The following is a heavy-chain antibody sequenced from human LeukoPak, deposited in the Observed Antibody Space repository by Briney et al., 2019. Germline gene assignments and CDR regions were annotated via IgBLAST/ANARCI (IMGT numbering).Heavy chain of an antibody. CDR1: GFTFGSCW. J-gene: IGHJ4*02. D-gene: IGHD4-23*01. V-gene: IGHV3-48*02. CDR2: ISTGSSTT. Sequence: PGGSLRLSCAASGFTFGSCWMNWVRQAPGKGLEWVSYISTGSSTTYYADSVKGRFTISRDNVENSLYLQMNSLRDEDTAVYYCARVAAGYSVNYFDYWGQGTLVTVSS. CDR3: ARVAAGYSVNYFDY.